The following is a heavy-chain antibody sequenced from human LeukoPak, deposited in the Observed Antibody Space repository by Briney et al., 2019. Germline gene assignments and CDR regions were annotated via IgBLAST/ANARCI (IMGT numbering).Heavy chain of an antibody. J-gene: IGHJ4*02. V-gene: IGHV4-34*01. CDR3: ARGLGSNLAAAGRNWVDY. CDR2: INHSGST. D-gene: IGHD6-13*01. Sequence: SETLSLTCAVYGGSFSGYYWSWIRQPPGKGLEWIGEINHSGSTNYNPSLKSRVTISVDTSKNQFSLKLSSVPDADTAVYYCARGLGSNLAAAGRNWVDYWGQGTLVTVSS. CDR1: GGSFSGYY.